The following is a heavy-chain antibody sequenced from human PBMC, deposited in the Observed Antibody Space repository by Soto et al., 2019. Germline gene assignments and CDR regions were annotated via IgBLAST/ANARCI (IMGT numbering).Heavy chain of an antibody. Sequence: SETRSRPCSVDPGSFSRCYCRWVGLRPGEGLEWIGEINHSGSTNYDPSLKSRVTVSVDTSKNQCSLKLSSVTAADTAVYYCARGRSVVLMVYARGPWLPWGQGTLVTVYS. CDR1: PGSFSRCY. D-gene: IGHD2-8*01. CDR3: ARGRSVVLMVYARGPWLP. CDR2: INHSGST. J-gene: IGHJ5*02. V-gene: IGHV4-34*01.